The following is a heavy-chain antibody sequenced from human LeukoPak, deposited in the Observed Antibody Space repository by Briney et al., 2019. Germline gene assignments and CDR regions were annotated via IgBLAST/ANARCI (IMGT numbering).Heavy chain of an antibody. Sequence: GGSLRLSCAASGFTFSNAWMSWVRQAPGKGLEWVGRIKSKTDGGTTDYAAPVKGRFTISRDDSKNTLYLQMNSLRAEDTAVYYCAKFSQVVPAANEVTDYYYYYYMDVWGKGTTVTVSS. V-gene: IGHV3-15*01. CDR1: GFTFSNAW. CDR3: AKFSQVVPAANEVTDYYYYYYMDV. CDR2: IKSKTDGGTT. D-gene: IGHD2-2*01. J-gene: IGHJ6*03.